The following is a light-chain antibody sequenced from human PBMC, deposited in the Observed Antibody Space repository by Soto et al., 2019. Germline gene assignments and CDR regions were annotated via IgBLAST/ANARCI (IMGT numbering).Light chain of an antibody. Sequence: EVVMTQSPATLSVSPGERATLSCRASQSVGSNLAWYQQKPGQAPRLLIYGASTRATGIPDRFSGSGSGTDFTLTISRLEPEDFAVYFCQHYGSSLITFGQGTRLEIK. CDR1: QSVGSN. V-gene: IGKV3-20*01. CDR3: QHYGSSLIT. J-gene: IGKJ5*01. CDR2: GAS.